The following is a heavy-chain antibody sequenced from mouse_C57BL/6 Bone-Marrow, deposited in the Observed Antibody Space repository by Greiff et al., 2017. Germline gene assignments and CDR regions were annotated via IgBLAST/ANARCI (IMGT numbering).Heavy chain of an antibody. D-gene: IGHD2-5*01. J-gene: IGHJ3*01. CDR1: GYTFTDYN. CDR2: INPNNGGT. Sequence: EVQLQQSGPELVKPGASVKMSCKASGYTFTDYNMHWVKQSPGKSLEWIGYINPNNGGTSYNQKFKGKATLTVNKSSSTAYMELRSLTSEASAVYYCARRAYYSNYVWFAYWGQGTLVTVSA. V-gene: IGHV1-22*01. CDR3: ARRAYYSNYVWFAY.